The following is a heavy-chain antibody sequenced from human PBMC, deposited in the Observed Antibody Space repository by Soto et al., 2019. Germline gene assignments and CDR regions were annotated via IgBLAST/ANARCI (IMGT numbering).Heavy chain of an antibody. Sequence: QSGGSLRLSCAASGFTFSSYAMHWVRQAPGKGLEWVAVISYDGSNKYYADSVKGRFTISRDNSKNTLYLQMNSLRAEDTAVYYCARESGMTTVNIWFPDNWFDPWGQGTLVTVSS. CDR2: ISYDGSNK. CDR3: ARESGMTTVNIWFPDNWFDP. V-gene: IGHV3-30-3*01. CDR1: GFTFSSYA. J-gene: IGHJ5*02. D-gene: IGHD4-4*01.